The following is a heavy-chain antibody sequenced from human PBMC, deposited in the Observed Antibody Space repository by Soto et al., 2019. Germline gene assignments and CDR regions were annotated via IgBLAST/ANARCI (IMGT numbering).Heavy chain of an antibody. CDR3: ATEPGYSYGLTLDY. CDR1: GFTFSSYG. CDR2: ISYDGSNK. Sequence: PGGSLRLSCAASGFTFSSYGMHWVRQAPGKGLEWVAVISYDGSNKYYADSVKGRFTISRDNSKNTLYLQMNSLRAEDTAVYYCATEPGYSYGLTLDYWGQGTLVTVSS. V-gene: IGHV3-30*03. D-gene: IGHD5-18*01. J-gene: IGHJ4*02.